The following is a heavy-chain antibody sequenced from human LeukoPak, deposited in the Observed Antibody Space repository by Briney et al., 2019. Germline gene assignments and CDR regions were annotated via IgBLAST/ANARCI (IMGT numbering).Heavy chain of an antibody. V-gene: IGHV3-21*04. D-gene: IGHD3-10*01. CDR3: AKAGSYRYYYYMDV. CDR1: GFTFSSYS. J-gene: IGHJ6*03. Sequence: PGGSLRLSCAASGFTFSSYSMNWVRQAPGKGLEWVSSISGSSSYIYYADSVKGRFTISRHNVKNSLYLQMNSLRAEDTAVYYCAKAGSYRYYYYMDVWGKGTTVTISS. CDR2: ISGSSSYI.